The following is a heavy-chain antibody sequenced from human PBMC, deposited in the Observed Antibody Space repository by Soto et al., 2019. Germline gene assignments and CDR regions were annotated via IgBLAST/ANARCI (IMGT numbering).Heavy chain of an antibody. V-gene: IGHV4-59*01. Sequence: SATLALGCTVSGGSISSYYWSWIGQPPGKGLEWIGYIYYSGSTNYNPSLKSRVTISVDTSKNQFSLKLSSVTAADTAVYYCARGSKGVLTGYYDAFDIWGQGTMVTVSS. CDR1: GGSISSYY. D-gene: IGHD3-9*01. CDR2: IYYSGST. J-gene: IGHJ3*02. CDR3: ARGSKGVLTGYYDAFDI.